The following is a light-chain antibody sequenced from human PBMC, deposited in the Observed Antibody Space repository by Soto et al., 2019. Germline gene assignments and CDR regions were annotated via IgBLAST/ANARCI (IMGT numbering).Light chain of an antibody. J-gene: IGLJ1*01. CDR3: TSYTSSNTLYV. Sequence: QSALTQPASVSGSPGQSITISCTGTISDVGSYNFVSWYQQHPGKAPKLMIYEVTYRPSGVSSRFSGSKSVNTASLTISGLQAEDEADYYCTSYTSSNTLYVFGTGTKLTVL. CDR1: ISDVGSYNF. V-gene: IGLV2-14*01. CDR2: EVT.